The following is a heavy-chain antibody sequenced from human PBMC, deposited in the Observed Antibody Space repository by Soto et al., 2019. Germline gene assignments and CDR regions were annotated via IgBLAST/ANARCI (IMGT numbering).Heavy chain of an antibody. CDR2: IYYSGST. J-gene: IGHJ4*02. V-gene: IGHV4-31*03. D-gene: IGHD2-2*01. Sequence: SETLSLTCTVSGGSISSGGYYWSWIRQHPGKGLEWIGYIYYSGSTYYNPSLKSRVTISVDTSKNQFSLKLSSVTAADTAVYYCARGWVPDYQLPLWGQGTLVTV. CDR1: GGSISSGGYY. CDR3: ARGWVPDYQLPL.